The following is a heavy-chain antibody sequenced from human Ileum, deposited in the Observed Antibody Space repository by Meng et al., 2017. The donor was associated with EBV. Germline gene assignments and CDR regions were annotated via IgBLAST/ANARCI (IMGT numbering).Heavy chain of an antibody. CDR2: VVYSGNT. Sequence: QLPLPWSGPGLVKPSETLSPTCTVSGCSISSNSYYWAWTRQPPGEGLEWIGSVVYSGNTYYTSSLKSRVSISVDTSKNQFSLKLSSVTAADTAVYYCARHHHSPTFDYWGQGTLVTVSS. J-gene: IGHJ4*02. CDR1: GCSISSNSYY. CDR3: ARHHHSPTFDY. D-gene: IGHD1-14*01. V-gene: IGHV4-39*01.